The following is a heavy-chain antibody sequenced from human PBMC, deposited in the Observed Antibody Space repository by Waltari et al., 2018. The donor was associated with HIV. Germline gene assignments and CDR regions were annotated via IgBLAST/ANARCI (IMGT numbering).Heavy chain of an antibody. CDR2: IRSKAYGGTT. V-gene: IGHV3-49*05. J-gene: IGHJ4*02. CDR3: TILPTVMKPPDFDF. D-gene: IGHD4-17*01. CDR1: GFIFGAYA. Sequence: DVQLVESGGSLVKPGLSLRLSCTASGFIFGAYALTWLRQAPGRGLEWVGLIRSKAYGGTTEYAASVDGRFVISREDSKGIVFLQMNNLRSEDTGVYFCTILPTVMKPPDFDFWGQGTLVTVSP.